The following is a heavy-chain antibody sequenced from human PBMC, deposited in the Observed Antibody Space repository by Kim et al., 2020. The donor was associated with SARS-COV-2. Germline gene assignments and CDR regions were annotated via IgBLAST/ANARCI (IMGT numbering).Heavy chain of an antibody. CDR1: GYTFDTFS. CDR2: INGGNGNT. Sequence: ASVKVSCKASGYTFDTFSLYWLRQAPGQRFEWMGWINGGNGNTRYSQNFQGRVIFTRDTSATTAYMELTSLTFNDTAVYYCAREGSGSYNWLDPWGQGTLVTVSS. J-gene: IGHJ5*02. CDR3: AREGSGSYNWLDP. V-gene: IGHV1-3*01. D-gene: IGHD3-10*01.